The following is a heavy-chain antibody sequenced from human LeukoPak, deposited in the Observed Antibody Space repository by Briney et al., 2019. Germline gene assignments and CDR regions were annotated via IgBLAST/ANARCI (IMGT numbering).Heavy chain of an antibody. Sequence: PSQTLSLTCTVSGGSMSSGSYYWSWIRQPAGKGLEWIGRIYTSGSTNYNPSLKSRVTMSVDTSKNQFSLKLSSVTAADTAVYYCARVSSSSWYLNYYYYMDVWGKGTTVTVSS. CDR2: IYTSGST. J-gene: IGHJ6*03. CDR1: GGSMSSGSYY. V-gene: IGHV4-61*02. CDR3: ARVSSSSWYLNYYYYMDV. D-gene: IGHD6-13*01.